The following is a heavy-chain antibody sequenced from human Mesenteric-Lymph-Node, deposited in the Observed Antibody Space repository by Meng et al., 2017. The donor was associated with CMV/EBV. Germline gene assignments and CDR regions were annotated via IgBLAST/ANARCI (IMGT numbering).Heavy chain of an antibody. J-gene: IGHJ3*02. D-gene: IGHD2-2*01. CDR3: AKRIFVVPAATGAFDI. CDR2: IYSGGST. V-gene: IGHV3-53*01. CDR1: GFTVSSNY. Sequence: GESLKISCAVSGFTVSSNYMSWVRQAPGKGLEWVSVIYSGGSTYYADSVKGRFTISRDDSKNTLYLQMNSLRAEDTAVYYCAKRIFVVPAATGAFDIWGQGTMVTVSS.